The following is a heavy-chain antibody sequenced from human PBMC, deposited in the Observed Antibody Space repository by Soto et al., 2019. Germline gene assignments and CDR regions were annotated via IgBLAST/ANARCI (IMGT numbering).Heavy chain of an antibody. CDR3: AMVDVYVTPSPQDV. CDR1: GYTFTRYG. Sequence: QVQLVQSGAEVKNPGASVKVSCKASGYTFTRYGIGWARQAPGQGLEWMGWINTYNGNTNYAQNVQGRVTLTTDTSTSTACRELRSLRSNNTAIYYCAMVDVYVTPSPQDVWGQGTTVSVSS. D-gene: IGHD3-16*01. V-gene: IGHV1-18*01. J-gene: IGHJ6*02. CDR2: INTYNGNT.